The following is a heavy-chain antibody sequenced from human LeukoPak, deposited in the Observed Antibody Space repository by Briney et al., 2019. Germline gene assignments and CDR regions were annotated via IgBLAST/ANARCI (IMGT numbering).Heavy chain of an antibody. CDR1: SFVFNNAF. D-gene: IGHD4-17*01. CDR2: IKTKTDGGTT. J-gene: IGHJ4*02. CDR3: TTGLRYYFDY. Sequence: PGGSLRLSCVAPSFVFNNAFMNWVRQGPGKGLEWVGRIKTKTDGGTTDFAAPVKGRFTISRDDSKNTFFLHMNSLKIEDTAVYYCTTGLRYYFDYWSQGTPVTVSS. V-gene: IGHV3-15*07.